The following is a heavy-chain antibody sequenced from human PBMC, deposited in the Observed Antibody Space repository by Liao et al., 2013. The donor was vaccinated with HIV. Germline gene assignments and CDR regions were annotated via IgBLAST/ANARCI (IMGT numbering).Heavy chain of an antibody. D-gene: IGHD6-19*01. Sequence: QVQLQESGPGLVKPSETLSLTCTVSGGSISSYYWSWIRQPPGKGLEWIGEINHSGSTNYNSSLKSRVTISVDTSKNQFSLNLSSVTAADTAVYYCARGPHSTSGWYVNYWGRGTLVTVSS. CDR1: GGSISSYY. CDR2: INHSGST. CDR3: ARGPHSTSGWYVNY. J-gene: IGHJ4*02. V-gene: IGHV4-59*12.